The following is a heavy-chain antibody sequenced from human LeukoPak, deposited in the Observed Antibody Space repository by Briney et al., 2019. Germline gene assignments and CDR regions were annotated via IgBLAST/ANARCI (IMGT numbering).Heavy chain of an antibody. CDR1: GYTFTGYY. CDR2: INPNSGGT. D-gene: IGHD2-2*01. Sequence: ASVKVSCKASGYTFTGYYMHWVRPAPGQGLDWMGWINPNSGGTNYAQKFQGRVTMTRDTSISTAYMELSRLRSDDTAVYYCARDRGYCSSTNCYYFDYWGQGTLVTVSS. J-gene: IGHJ4*02. V-gene: IGHV1-2*02. CDR3: ARDRGYCSSTNCYYFDY.